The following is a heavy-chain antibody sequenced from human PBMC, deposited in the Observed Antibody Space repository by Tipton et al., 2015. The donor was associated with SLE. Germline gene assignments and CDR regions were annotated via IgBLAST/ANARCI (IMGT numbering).Heavy chain of an antibody. CDR3: ARALWKGGDY. D-gene: IGHD1-1*01. V-gene: IGHV4-34*01. CDR1: GGSFSGYY. Sequence: TLSLTCAVYGGSFSGYYWSWIRQPPGKGLEWIGEINHSGSTNHTPSLKSRVTISVDTSKNQLSLKLSAVPAADTAVYYCARALWKGGDYWGQGTLVTVSS. J-gene: IGHJ4*02. CDR2: INHSGST.